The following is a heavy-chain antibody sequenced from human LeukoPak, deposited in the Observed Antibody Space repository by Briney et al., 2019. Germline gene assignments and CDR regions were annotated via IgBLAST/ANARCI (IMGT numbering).Heavy chain of an antibody. J-gene: IGHJ6*02. CDR2: ITSSSTI. CDR3: ARRYSSVYWAMDV. Sequence: GGSLRLSCAASGFTFNTYIMNWVRQAPGKGLEWVSSITSSSTIYYADSVKGRFTISRDNAKNSLYLQMNSPRHDDTAVYYCARRYSSVYWAMDVWGQGTTVTVSS. CDR1: GFTFNTYI. D-gene: IGHD2-21*01. V-gene: IGHV3-48*02.